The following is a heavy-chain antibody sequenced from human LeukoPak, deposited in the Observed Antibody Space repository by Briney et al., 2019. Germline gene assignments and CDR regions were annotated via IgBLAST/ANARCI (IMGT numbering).Heavy chain of an antibody. CDR1: GGSMSSYY. CDR2: IYYSGST. CDR3: ARHVPPYYSPLRLPYYYYYGMDV. Sequence: PSETLSLTCTVSGGSMSSYYWSWIRQPPGKGLEWIGYIYYSGSTNYNPSLKSRVTISVDTSKNQFSLKLSSVTAADTAVYYCARHVPPYYSPLRLPYYYYYGMDVWGQGTTVTVSS. J-gene: IGHJ6*02. V-gene: IGHV4-59*08. D-gene: IGHD2/OR15-2a*01.